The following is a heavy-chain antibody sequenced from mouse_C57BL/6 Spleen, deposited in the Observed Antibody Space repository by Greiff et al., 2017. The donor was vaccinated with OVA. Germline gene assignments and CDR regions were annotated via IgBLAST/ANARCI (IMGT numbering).Heavy chain of an antibody. CDR3: ARDYGSLYWYFDV. V-gene: IGHV1-72*01. CDR1: GYTFTSYW. CDR2: IDPNSGGT. J-gene: IGHJ1*03. D-gene: IGHD1-1*01. Sequence: VKLMESGAELVKPGASVKLSCKASGYTFTSYWMHWVKQRPGRGLEWIGRIDPNSGGTKYNEKFKSKATLTVDKPSSTAYMQLSSLTSEDSAVYYCARDYGSLYWYFDVWGTGTTVTVSS.